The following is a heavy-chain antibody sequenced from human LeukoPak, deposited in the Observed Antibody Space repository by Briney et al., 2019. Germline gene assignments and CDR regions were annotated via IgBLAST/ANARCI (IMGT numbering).Heavy chain of an antibody. J-gene: IGHJ4*02. V-gene: IGHV4-59*01. CDR3: ARAVGRYCSSTSCYIDY. CDR1: GGSISTYY. CDR2: IYDSGST. Sequence: SETLSLTCIVSGGSISTYYWSWIRQPPGKGLEWIGYIYDSGSTNYNPSLKSRVTISEDTSKRQFSLKLRSVTAADTAVYYCARAVGRYCSSTSCYIDYWGQGTLVTVSS. D-gene: IGHD2-2*02.